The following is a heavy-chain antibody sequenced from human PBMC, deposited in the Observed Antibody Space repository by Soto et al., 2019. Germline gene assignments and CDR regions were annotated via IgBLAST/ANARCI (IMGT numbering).Heavy chain of an antibody. CDR3: ARGVGSNYVLDY. CDR2: ISGSGGST. J-gene: IGHJ4*02. V-gene: IGHV3-23*01. D-gene: IGHD4-4*01. Sequence: EVQLLESGGGLVQPGGSLRLSCAASGFTFSSYAMSWVRQAPGKGLEWVSAISGSGGSTYYADSVKGRFTISRDNAKNSLYLQMNSLRDEDTAVYYCARGVGSNYVLDYWGQGTLVTVSS. CDR1: GFTFSSYA.